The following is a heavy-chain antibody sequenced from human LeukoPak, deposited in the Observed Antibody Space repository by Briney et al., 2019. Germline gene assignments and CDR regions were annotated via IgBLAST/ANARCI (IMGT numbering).Heavy chain of an antibody. J-gene: IGHJ4*02. V-gene: IGHV4-34*01. CDR3: ARRYYYDSSGYYYFVY. D-gene: IGHD3-22*01. CDR1: GGSFSGYY. Sequence: PSETLSLTCAVYGGSFSGYYWSWIRQPPGKGLEWIGEINHSGSTNYNPSLKSRVTISVDTSKNQFSLKLSSVTAADTAVYYCARRYYYDSSGYYYFVYWGQGTLVTVSS. CDR2: INHSGST.